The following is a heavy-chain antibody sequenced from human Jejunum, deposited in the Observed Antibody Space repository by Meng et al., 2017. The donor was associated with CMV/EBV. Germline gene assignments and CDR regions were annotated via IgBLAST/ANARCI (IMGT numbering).Heavy chain of an antibody. CDR3: VRGVSPTEWPLEK. J-gene: IGHJ4*02. V-gene: IGHV4-59*01. CDR2: IHYSEST. D-gene: IGHD3-3*01. CDR1: GGSISSYY. Sequence: VSGGSISSYYWSWVRQSPGKGLEWLGYIHYSESTKYNPSLESRVTMSLDRSRNQFSLRLSSVTAADTAVYFCVRGVSPTEWPLEKWGQGTLVTVSS.